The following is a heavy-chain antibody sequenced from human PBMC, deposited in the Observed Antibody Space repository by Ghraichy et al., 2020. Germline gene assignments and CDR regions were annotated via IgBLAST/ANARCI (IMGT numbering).Heavy chain of an antibody. CDR3: AKGGETPENYDFWSGGNYYYYGMDV. Sequence: GGSLRLSCAASGFTFSSYAMSWVRQAPGKGLEWVSAISGSGGSTYYADSVKGRFTISRDNSKNTLYLQMNSLRAEDTAVYYCAKGGETPENYDFWSGGNYYYYGMDVWGQGTTVTVSS. V-gene: IGHV3-23*01. CDR1: GFTFSSYA. CDR2: ISGSGGST. J-gene: IGHJ6*02. D-gene: IGHD3-3*01.